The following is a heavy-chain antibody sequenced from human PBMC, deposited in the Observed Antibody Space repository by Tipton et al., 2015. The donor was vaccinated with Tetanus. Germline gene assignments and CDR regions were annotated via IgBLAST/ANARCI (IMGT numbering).Heavy chain of an antibody. CDR3: ARRGYAYGLDV. V-gene: IGHV4-34*01. D-gene: IGHD5-12*01. J-gene: IGHJ6*02. CDR1: GGSFSGYY. CDR2: INHGGST. Sequence: TLSLTCAVFGGSFSGYYWSWLRQPPGKGLEWIGEINHGGSTNYNPSLTSRITISVDTSKNQFSQKLSSVIAADTAVYCWARRGYAYGLDVWGQGTTVTVSS.